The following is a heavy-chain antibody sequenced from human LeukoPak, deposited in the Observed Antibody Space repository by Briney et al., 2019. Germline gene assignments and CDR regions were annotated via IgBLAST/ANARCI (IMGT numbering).Heavy chain of an antibody. J-gene: IGHJ4*02. V-gene: IGHV4-34*01. CDR2: INHSGST. Sequence: PSETLSLTCAVYGGSFSGYYWSWIRQPPGKGLEWIGEINHSGSTNYNPSLKSRVTISVDTSKNQFSLKLSSVTAADTAVYYCARGAARGNHFDYWGQGTLVTVSS. CDR3: ARGAARGNHFDY. CDR1: GGSFSGYY.